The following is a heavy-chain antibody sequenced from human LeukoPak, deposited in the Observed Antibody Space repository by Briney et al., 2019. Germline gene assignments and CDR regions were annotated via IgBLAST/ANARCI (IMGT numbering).Heavy chain of an antibody. Sequence: ASVKVSCKASGYTFTGYYMHWVRQAPGQGLEWMGWINPNSGGTNYAQKFQGRVTMTRDTSISTAYMELSRLRSDDTAAYYCATLPLWFGELTPFDYWGQGTLVTVSS. CDR1: GYTFTGYY. CDR2: INPNSGGT. J-gene: IGHJ4*02. CDR3: ATLPLWFGELTPFDY. V-gene: IGHV1-2*02. D-gene: IGHD3-10*01.